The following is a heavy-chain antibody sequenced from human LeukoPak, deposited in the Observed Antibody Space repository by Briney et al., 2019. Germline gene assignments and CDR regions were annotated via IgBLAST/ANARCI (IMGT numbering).Heavy chain of an antibody. V-gene: IGHV1-2*06. D-gene: IGHD6-13*01. Sequence: ASVKVSCKASGYTFTGHYIYWVRQAPGQGLEWMGRVNPNSGGTNYAQKFQGRVTMTSDTSTSTAYMELSRLRSDDTAVYYCARGLIVSTGTDYWGQGTLVTVSS. CDR2: VNPNSGGT. J-gene: IGHJ4*02. CDR3: ARGLIVSTGTDY. CDR1: GYTFTGHY.